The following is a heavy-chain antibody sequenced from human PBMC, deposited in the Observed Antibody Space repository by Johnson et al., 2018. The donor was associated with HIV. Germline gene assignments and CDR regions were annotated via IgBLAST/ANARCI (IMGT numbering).Heavy chain of an antibody. CDR1: GFTFSSYA. D-gene: IGHD1-26*01. CDR2: ISGSGGST. V-gene: IGHV3-23*04. CDR3: ARDGAIAGAATEALDL. J-gene: IGHJ3*01. Sequence: VQLVESGGGLVQPGGSLRLSCAASGFTFSSYAMSWVRQAPGKGLEWVSAISGSGGSTYYADSVKGRFTISRDNSKNTLYLQMNSLRAEDTAVYYCARDGAIAGAATEALDLWGQGTMVTVSS.